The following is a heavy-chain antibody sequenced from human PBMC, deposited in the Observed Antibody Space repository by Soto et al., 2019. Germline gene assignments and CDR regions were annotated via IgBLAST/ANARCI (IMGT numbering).Heavy chain of an antibody. V-gene: IGHV3-30-3*01. Sequence: GGSLRLSCAASGFTFSSYAMHWVRQAPGKGLEWVAVISYDGSNKYYADSVKGRFTVSRDNSKNTLYLQMNSLRAEDTAVYYCARDSGSGYYGDAFDIWGQGTMVTVSS. CDR2: ISYDGSNK. CDR1: GFTFSSYA. J-gene: IGHJ3*02. D-gene: IGHD3-22*01. CDR3: ARDSGSGYYGDAFDI.